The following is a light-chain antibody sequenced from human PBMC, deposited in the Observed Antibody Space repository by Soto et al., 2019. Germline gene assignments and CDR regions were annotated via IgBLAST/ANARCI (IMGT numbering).Light chain of an antibody. CDR2: GAS. CDR3: QQYNNGRPWA. Sequence: VMKQSPATVSVSQGEGATXSCRASQSVDISLAWYQQKPVQTPRLLIYGASTMSTCIPARFSGSGSGTEFNLTISSMQSEDFAVCFCQQYNNGRPWAFGQGTKVDI. J-gene: IGKJ1*01. CDR1: QSVDIS. V-gene: IGKV3-15*01.